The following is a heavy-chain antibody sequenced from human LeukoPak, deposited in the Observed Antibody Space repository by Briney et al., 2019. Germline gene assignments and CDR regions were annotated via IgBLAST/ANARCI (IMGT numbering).Heavy chain of an antibody. V-gene: IGHV1-18*01. D-gene: IGHD5-12*01. CDR2: ISAYNGNT. Sequence: ASVKVSCKASGYTFTSYGISWVRQAPGQGLEWMGWISAYNGNTNYAQKLQGRVTMTTDTSTSTAYMKLRSLRSDDTAVYYCARVYSGYVAYYYYGMDVWGQGTTVTVSS. J-gene: IGHJ6*02. CDR3: ARVYSGYVAYYYYGMDV. CDR1: GYTFTSYG.